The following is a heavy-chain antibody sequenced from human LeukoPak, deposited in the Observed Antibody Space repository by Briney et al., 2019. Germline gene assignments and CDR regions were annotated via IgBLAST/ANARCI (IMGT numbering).Heavy chain of an antibody. CDR3: VYGGSYYVA. D-gene: IGHD1-26*01. CDR2: IKEDGSEK. V-gene: IGHV3-7*01. CDR1: GFTFSSYW. J-gene: IGHJ5*02. Sequence: GGSLRLSCAASGFTFSSYWMTWVRQVPGTGLELVANIKEDGSEKYYVDSVKGRFTISRDDAKNSLYLQMNSLRAEDTAVYYCVYGGSYYVAWGQGTLVTVSS.